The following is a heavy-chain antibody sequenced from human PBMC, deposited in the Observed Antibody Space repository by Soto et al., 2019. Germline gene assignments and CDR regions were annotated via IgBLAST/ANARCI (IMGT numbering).Heavy chain of an antibody. V-gene: IGHV1-2*02. CDR3: ARDLAKGGGSAGFDY. CDR1: GYIFTDYY. Sequence: ASLKVSCKASGYIFTDYYMHWVRQAPGQGLEWMGWINPKSGGTMYPQKFQGRVTMTWDTSISTAYMALTRLRSDDTAVYYCARDLAKGGGSAGFDYWGQGTLVTVSS. D-gene: IGHD1-26*01. J-gene: IGHJ4*02. CDR2: INPKSGGT.